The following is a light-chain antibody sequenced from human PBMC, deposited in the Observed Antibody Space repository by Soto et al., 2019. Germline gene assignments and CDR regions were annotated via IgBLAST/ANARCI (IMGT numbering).Light chain of an antibody. Sequence: LTQPASVSGSPGQSITISCTGTSSDVGGYNYVSWYQQHPGKAPKLMIYDVSNRPSGVSNRFSGSKSGNTASLTISGLQAEDEADYYCSSYTSSSTLYVFGTGTKFTVL. CDR1: SSDVGGYNY. J-gene: IGLJ1*01. CDR2: DVS. V-gene: IGLV2-14*01. CDR3: SSYTSSSTLYV.